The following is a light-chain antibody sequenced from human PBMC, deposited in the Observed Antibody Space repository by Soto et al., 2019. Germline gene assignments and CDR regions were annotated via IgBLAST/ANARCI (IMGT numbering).Light chain of an antibody. CDR1: DIGSKS. CDR3: QVWDSAVI. CDR2: DDV. V-gene: IGLV3-21*02. Sequence: SYELTQPPSVSVAPGQTARITCGGNDIGSKSVHWHQLKPGQAPVVVVYDDVDRPSGIPERFTGSNSGYTATLTISRVEAGDEADYYCQVWDSAVIFGGGTNLTVL. J-gene: IGLJ2*01.